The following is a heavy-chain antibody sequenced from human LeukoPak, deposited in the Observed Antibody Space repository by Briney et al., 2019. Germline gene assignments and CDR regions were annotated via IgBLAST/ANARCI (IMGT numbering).Heavy chain of an antibody. CDR3: AIRKYYDILTGYRKIPTSGFDP. CDR1: GGSFSYYY. D-gene: IGHD3-9*01. V-gene: IGHV4-34*01. CDR2: INHSGST. Sequence: PSETLSLTCAVYGGSFSYYYWSWIRHPPGKTLEWIGEINHSGSTNYNPSLKSRVTISVDTSKNQFSLKLSSVTAADTAVYYCAIRKYYDILTGYRKIPTSGFDPWGQGTLVTVSS. J-gene: IGHJ5*02.